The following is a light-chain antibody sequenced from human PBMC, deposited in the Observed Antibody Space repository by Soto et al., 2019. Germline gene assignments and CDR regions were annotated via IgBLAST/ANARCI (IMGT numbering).Light chain of an antibody. CDR2: DAS. J-gene: IGKJ3*01. V-gene: IGKV3-11*01. Sequence: EIVLTQSPATLSLSPGERATLSCRASQSISSYLAWYQQKPDQAPRLLIYDASNRATGIPARFSGSGSGTDFTLTISSLEPEDFGVYYCHQRSTWPFTFGPGTKVDI. CDR1: QSISSY. CDR3: HQRSTWPFT.